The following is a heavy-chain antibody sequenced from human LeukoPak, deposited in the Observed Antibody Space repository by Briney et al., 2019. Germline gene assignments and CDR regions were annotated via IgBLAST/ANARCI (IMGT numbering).Heavy chain of an antibody. Sequence: SETLSLTCTVSGGSISSSNYYWGWIRQPPGKGLEWMGNIYYSGSTYYNPSLKSRVTISVDTSKNQFSLKLSSVTAADTAVYYCTLWSGYFVDALDIWGQGTMVTVSS. CDR1: GGSISSSNYY. CDR2: IYYSGST. CDR3: TLWSGYFVDALDI. D-gene: IGHD3-3*01. J-gene: IGHJ3*02. V-gene: IGHV4-39*01.